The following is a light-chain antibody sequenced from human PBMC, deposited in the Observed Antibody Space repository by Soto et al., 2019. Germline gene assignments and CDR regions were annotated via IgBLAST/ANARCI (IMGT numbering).Light chain of an antibody. J-gene: IGLJ1*01. CDR1: SSDFGGYNY. Sequence: QSALTQPRSVSGSPGQSVTISCTGTSSDFGGYNYVSWYQHHPGKAPKLMIYDVSERPSGVPDRFSGSKSGNTPSLTISGLQAEDEADYYCCSYAGTFYVFGTGTKVTVL. CDR2: DVS. CDR3: CSYAGTFYV. V-gene: IGLV2-11*01.